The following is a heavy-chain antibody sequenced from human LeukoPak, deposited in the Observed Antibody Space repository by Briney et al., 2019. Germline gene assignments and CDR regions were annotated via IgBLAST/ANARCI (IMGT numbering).Heavy chain of an antibody. Sequence: PGGSLRLSCAASGFTFSSYSMNWVRQAPGKGLEWVSYISSSSSTIYYADSVKGRFTISRDNAKNSLYLQMNSLRAEDTAVYYCARDMELWFDLGYFDYWGQGTMVTVSS. CDR1: GFTFSSYS. D-gene: IGHD5-18*01. J-gene: IGHJ4*03. CDR2: ISSSSSTI. CDR3: ARDMELWFDLGYFDY. V-gene: IGHV3-48*01.